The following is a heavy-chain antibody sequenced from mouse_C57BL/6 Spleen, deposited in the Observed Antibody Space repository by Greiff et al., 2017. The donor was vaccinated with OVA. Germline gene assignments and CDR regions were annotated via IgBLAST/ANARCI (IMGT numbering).Heavy chain of an antibody. J-gene: IGHJ3*01. V-gene: IGHV1-61*01. D-gene: IGHD2-1*01. Sequence: QVHVKQPGAELVRPGSSVKLSCKASGYTFTSYWMDWVKQRPGQGLEWIGNIYPSDSETHYNQKFKDKATLTVDKSSSTAYMQLSSLTSEDSAVYYCASRNYERFAYWGQGTLVTVSA. CDR1: GYTFTSYW. CDR2: IYPSDSET. CDR3: ASRNYERFAY.